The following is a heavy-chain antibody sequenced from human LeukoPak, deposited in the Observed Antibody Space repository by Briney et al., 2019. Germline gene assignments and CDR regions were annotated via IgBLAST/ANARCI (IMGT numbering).Heavy chain of an antibody. J-gene: IGHJ5*02. CDR2: ISHSGST. CDR3: AREGAVPGIDP. Sequence: SETLSLTCAVFGYSITSGFSWGWIRQPPGNGLEWIGTISHSGSTDYKSTLESRLTISMDTSKNQFSLRLTSVTAADTAVYYCAREGAVPGIDPWGQGTLVTVSS. CDR1: GYSITSGFS. V-gene: IGHV4-38-2*02. D-gene: IGHD3-16*01.